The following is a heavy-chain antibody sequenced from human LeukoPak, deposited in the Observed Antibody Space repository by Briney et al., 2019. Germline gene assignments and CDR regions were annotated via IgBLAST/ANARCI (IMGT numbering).Heavy chain of an antibody. D-gene: IGHD3-16*02. CDR2: ISSNGGST. Sequence: GGSLRLSYSASGFTFSSYAMHWVRQAPGKGLEYVSAISSNGGSTYYADSVKGRFTISRDNSKNTLYLQMSSLRAEDTAVYYCVKATRADYVWGSYRYDYWGQGTLVTVSS. CDR1: GFTFSSYA. V-gene: IGHV3-64D*06. CDR3: VKATRADYVWGSYRYDY. J-gene: IGHJ4*02.